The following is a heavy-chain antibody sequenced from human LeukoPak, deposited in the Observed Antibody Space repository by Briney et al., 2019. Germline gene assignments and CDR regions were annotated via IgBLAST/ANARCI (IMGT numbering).Heavy chain of an antibody. D-gene: IGHD5-24*01. CDR1: GFTVSSNY. J-gene: IGHJ5*02. V-gene: IGHV3-53*01. Sequence: GGSLRLSCAASGFTVSSNYMSWVRQAPGKGLEWVSVIYSGGSTYYADSVKGRFTISRDNSKNTLYLQMNSLRAGDTAVYYCATYPVEMATAPWGQGTLVTVSS. CDR2: IYSGGST. CDR3: ATYPVEMATAP.